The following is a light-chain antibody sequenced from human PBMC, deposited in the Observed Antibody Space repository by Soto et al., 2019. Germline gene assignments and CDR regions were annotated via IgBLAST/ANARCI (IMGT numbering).Light chain of an antibody. CDR1: QSISSN. CDR2: RTS. CDR3: QQYSNWPPIT. J-gene: IGKJ5*01. V-gene: IGKV3-15*01. Sequence: EIVLTQSPATLSLSPGERATLSCRASQSISSNLAWYQQKPGQAPRLLMFRTSSRATGFPARFSGSGSGTEFTLTISSLQSEDFAVYYCQQYSNWPPITFGQGTRLEIK.